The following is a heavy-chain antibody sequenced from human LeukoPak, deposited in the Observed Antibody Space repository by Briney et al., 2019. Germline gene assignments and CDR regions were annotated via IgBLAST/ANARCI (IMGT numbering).Heavy chain of an antibody. J-gene: IGHJ4*02. Sequence: PGGSLRLSCAASGFTFSSYSINWVRQAPGKGLEWVSSISSSSSYIYYADSVKGRFTISRDNAKNSLYLQMNSLRAEDTAVYYCARQPTIFGVVIESFDYWGQGTLVTVSS. CDR1: GFTFSSYS. CDR3: ARQPTIFGVVIESFDY. CDR2: ISSSSSYI. D-gene: IGHD3-3*01. V-gene: IGHV3-21*01.